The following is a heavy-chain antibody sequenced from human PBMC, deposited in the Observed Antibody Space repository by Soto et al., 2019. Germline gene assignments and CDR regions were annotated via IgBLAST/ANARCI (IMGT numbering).Heavy chain of an antibody. CDR2: IYYSGST. CDR1: GGSISSSSYY. CDR3: ASLIDPGAYFDY. V-gene: IGHV4-39*01. Sequence: QLQLQESCPALVKPSETLSLTCTVSGGSISSSSYYWGWIRQPPGKGLEWIGSIYYSGSTYYNPSLNSRVTISVDTSKNQFSLKMSSVTAADTAVYYCASLIDPGAYFDYWGQGTLVTVSS. D-gene: IGHD2-21*01. J-gene: IGHJ4*02.